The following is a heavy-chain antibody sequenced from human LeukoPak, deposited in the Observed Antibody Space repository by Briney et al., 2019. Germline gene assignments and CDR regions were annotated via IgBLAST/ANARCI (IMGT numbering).Heavy chain of an antibody. D-gene: IGHD1-26*01. V-gene: IGHV1-24*01. Sequence: ASVTVSFKVSGYTLTELSMHWVRQAPGKGLEWMGGFDPEDGETIYAQKFQGRVTMTEDTSTDTAYMELSSLRSEDTAVYYCATDLDSGRPGYFDYWGQGTLVTVSS. J-gene: IGHJ4*02. CDR1: GYTLTELS. CDR3: ATDLDSGRPGYFDY. CDR2: FDPEDGET.